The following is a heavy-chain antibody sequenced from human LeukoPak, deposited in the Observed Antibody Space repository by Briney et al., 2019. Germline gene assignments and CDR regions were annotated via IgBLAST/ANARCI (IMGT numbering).Heavy chain of an antibody. CDR1: GYTFTGYF. D-gene: IGHD1-26*01. CDR2: INPNSGGT. V-gene: IGHV1-2*06. Sequence: GPVKVSCKASGYTFTGYFMHWGRQAPGQGLEWIGRINPNSGGTNYAQNFQGRVTMTRDTSISTAYMDLSRLTSDDTAVYYCARDLSSTSNWELDYWGQGTLVTVSS. CDR3: ARDLSSTSNWELDY. J-gene: IGHJ4*02.